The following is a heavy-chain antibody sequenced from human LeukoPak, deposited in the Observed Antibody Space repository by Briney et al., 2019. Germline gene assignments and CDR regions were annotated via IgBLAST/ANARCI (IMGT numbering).Heavy chain of an antibody. CDR1: GGSISSHY. CDR2: LFHSGST. CDR3: TRLLDNDSSGYPDTFDM. Sequence: PSETLSLTCSVSGGSISSHYWSWLRQPPGKELEWIGYLFHSGSTNYNPSLQSRVTISVDTSRNHFSLKLTSVTAADTAVYYCTRLLDNDSSGYPDTFDMWGQGTMVTVSS. D-gene: IGHD3-22*01. J-gene: IGHJ3*02. V-gene: IGHV4-59*11.